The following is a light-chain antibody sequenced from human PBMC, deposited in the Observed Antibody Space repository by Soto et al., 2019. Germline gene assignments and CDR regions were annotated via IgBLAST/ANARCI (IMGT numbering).Light chain of an antibody. CDR3: QQYDNLPLT. J-gene: IGKJ4*01. CDR2: DAS. CDR1: QSISSY. V-gene: IGKV1-33*01. Sequence: DINMTESASALSASVGDRVTLTCRASQSISSYLNWYQQKPGKAPKLLIYDASDLETGVPSRFSGSGSGTDFTFTINSLQPEDIATYYCQQYDNLPLTFGGGTNVAIK.